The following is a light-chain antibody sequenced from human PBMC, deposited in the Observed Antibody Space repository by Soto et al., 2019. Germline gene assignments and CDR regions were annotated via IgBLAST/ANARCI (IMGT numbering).Light chain of an antibody. CDR3: QQSYSAPWT. CDR2: AAS. V-gene: IGKV1-39*01. CDR1: QSIRSY. Sequence: DIQMTQSPSSLSASVGERVTITCRASQSIRSYLNWYQQKPGKAPKLLIFAASSLQSGVPSRFSGSRSGTDFTLTISSLQPEDFATYYCQQSYSAPWTFXQGTRWIS. J-gene: IGKJ1*01.